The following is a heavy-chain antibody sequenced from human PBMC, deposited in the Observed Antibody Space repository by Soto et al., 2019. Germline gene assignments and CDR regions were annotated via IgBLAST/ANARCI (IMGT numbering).Heavy chain of an antibody. CDR1: GFTLSGNV. D-gene: IGHD2-2*01. CDR3: ARGGWYASWSSSDC. Sequence: QVQLVESGGGVVQPGRSLRLSCAASGFTLSGNVMHWVRQAPGKGPEWVAVMSYDGSRQYYADSVKGRFTISRDTSKSTLYLQMNSLTTEDTAVYCCARGGWYASWSSSDCWGQGTLVTVSS. J-gene: IGHJ4*02. CDR2: MSYDGSRQ. V-gene: IGHV3-30*03.